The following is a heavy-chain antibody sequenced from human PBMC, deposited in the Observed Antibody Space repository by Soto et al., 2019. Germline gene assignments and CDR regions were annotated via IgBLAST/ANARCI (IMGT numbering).Heavy chain of an antibody. CDR3: ARGRLKGFDY. Sequence: PSETLSLTCAVYGGSFXGYYWSWIRQPPGKGLEWIGEINHSGSTNYNPSLKSRVTISVDTSKNQFSLKLSSVTAADTAVYYCARGRLKGFDYWGQGTLVTVSS. CDR2: INHSGST. J-gene: IGHJ4*02. CDR1: GGSFXGYY. V-gene: IGHV4-34*01.